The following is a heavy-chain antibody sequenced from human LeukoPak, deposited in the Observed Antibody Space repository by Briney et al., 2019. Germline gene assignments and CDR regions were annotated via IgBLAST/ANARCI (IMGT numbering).Heavy chain of an antibody. D-gene: IGHD3-10*01. CDR3: TRQWFGELFSVFDY. Sequence: SETLSLTCSVSGASINGFSWSWIRQTPEKGLEWIGYVSQRGATTSNPSLKTRVSISADTSKNQFSLKLTSVTAADTAVYYCTRQWFGELFSVFDYWGQGPLVTVSS. CDR1: GASINGFS. V-gene: IGHV4-59*08. CDR2: VSQRGAT. J-gene: IGHJ4*02.